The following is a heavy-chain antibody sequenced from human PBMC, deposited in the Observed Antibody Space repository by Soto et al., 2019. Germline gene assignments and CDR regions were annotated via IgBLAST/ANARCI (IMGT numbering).Heavy chain of an antibody. D-gene: IGHD2-2*01. Sequence: EVQLVESGGGLVQPGGSLRLSCAASGFTFSSYSMNWVRQAPGKGLEWVSYISSSRSTIYYADSVQGRVTISRDNAKHALYLQMNSLRAEDTAVYYCAREPGIVVVPGLYGMDVWGQGTTVTVSS. CDR1: GFTFSSYS. CDR3: AREPGIVVVPGLYGMDV. J-gene: IGHJ6*02. CDR2: ISSSRSTI. V-gene: IGHV3-48*01.